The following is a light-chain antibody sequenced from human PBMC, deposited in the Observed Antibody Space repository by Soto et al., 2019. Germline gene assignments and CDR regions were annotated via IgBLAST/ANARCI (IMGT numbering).Light chain of an antibody. V-gene: IGLV2-23*01. CDR2: DGN. CDR1: SSDVGTYNL. Sequence: QSVLTQPASVSGSPGQSITISCTGTSSDVGTYNLVSWYQQHPGTAPKVMIYDGNKRPSGVSYRFSGSKSGNTASLTISGLQAEDEADYYCCSYVGGGTWVFGGGTKLTVL. J-gene: IGLJ3*02. CDR3: CSYVGGGTWV.